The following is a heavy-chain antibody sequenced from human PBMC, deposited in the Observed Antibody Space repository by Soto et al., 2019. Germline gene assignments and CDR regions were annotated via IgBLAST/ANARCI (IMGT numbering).Heavy chain of an antibody. J-gene: IGHJ6*03. Sequence: SGPTLVNPTQTLTLTCTFSGFSLSTSGVGVGWIRQPPGKALEWLALIYWDDDKRYSPSLKSRLTITKDTSKNQVVLTMTNMDPVDTATYYCAHGNIVVVPAARGDYYMDAWGKGTTVTVSS. D-gene: IGHD2-2*01. CDR3: AHGNIVVVPAARGDYYMDA. CDR1: GFSLSTSGVG. CDR2: IYWDDDK. V-gene: IGHV2-5*02.